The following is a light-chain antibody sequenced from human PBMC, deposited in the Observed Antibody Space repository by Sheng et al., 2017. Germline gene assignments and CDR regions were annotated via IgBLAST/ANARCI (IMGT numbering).Light chain of an antibody. J-gene: IGLJ3*02. V-gene: IGLV6-57*03. CDR1: SGTIATNY. Sequence: FVLSQPHSVSESPGKTVTISCTRSSGTIATNYVQWYQQRPGSAPRHCDLSGVTNEALWGPVIGSYGVHRQLLQLCLPPPLSGLQTEDEADYYCQSYDTGKSLGWFGGGTKLTV. CDR3: QSYDTGKSLGW. CDR2: GVT.